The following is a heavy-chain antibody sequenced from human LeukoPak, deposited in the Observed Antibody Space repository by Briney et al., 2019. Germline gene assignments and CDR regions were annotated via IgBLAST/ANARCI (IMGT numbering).Heavy chain of an antibody. Sequence: SVKVSCKASGGIFSSYTISWVRQAPGQGLEWLGRIIPILGIANYAQKFQGRVTITADKSTSTTYMELSSLRSEDTAVYYCARDPGAGIAVSGRYYGMDVWGQGTTVTVSS. CDR3: ARDPGAGIAVSGRYYGMDV. CDR1: GGIFSSYT. J-gene: IGHJ6*02. CDR2: IIPILGIA. D-gene: IGHD6-19*01. V-gene: IGHV1-69*04.